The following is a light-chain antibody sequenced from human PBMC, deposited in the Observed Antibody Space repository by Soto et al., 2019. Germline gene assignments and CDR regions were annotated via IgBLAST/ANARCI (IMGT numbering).Light chain of an antibody. CDR1: QSISSY. CDR3: HQSYNTPWT. Sequence: DIQMTQSPSSLSASVGDRVTITCRASQSISSYLNWYQQKPGKAPKLLIYPASSLQSGVPSRFSGSGSGTEFTLTISSLQPDYFATYYCHQSYNTPWTFGEGTKVEIK. J-gene: IGKJ1*01. CDR2: PAS. V-gene: IGKV1-39*01.